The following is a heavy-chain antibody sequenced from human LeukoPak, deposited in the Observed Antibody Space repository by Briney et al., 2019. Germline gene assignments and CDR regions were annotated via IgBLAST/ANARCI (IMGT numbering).Heavy chain of an antibody. CDR2: IYYRGST. V-gene: IGHV4-59*01. CDR3: ARGGDYGDLRYFDY. J-gene: IGHJ4*02. D-gene: IGHD4-17*01. Sequence: SETLSLTCTVSGGSINNYYWSWIRQPPGKGLDWFGYIYYRGSTNYNPSLKSRVTFSVDTSKNQFSLKLQSVTAADPAVYYCARGGDYGDLRYFDYWGQGTLVTVSS. CDR1: GGSINNYY.